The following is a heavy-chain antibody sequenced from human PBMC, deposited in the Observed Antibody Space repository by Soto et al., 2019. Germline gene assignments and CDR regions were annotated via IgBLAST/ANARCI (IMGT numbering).Heavy chain of an antibody. D-gene: IGHD6-13*01. J-gene: IGHJ4*02. V-gene: IGHV4-61*01. CDR1: GGSVSSGSYY. Sequence: QVQLQESGPGLVKPSETLSLTCTVSGGSVSSGSYYWSWIRQPPGKGLEWIGYIYYSGSTNYNPSLKSRVTISVDTSKNQFALKLSSVTAADTAVYYCARGSAAAGTSDYWGQGTLVTVYS. CDR2: IYYSGST. CDR3: ARGSAAAGTSDY.